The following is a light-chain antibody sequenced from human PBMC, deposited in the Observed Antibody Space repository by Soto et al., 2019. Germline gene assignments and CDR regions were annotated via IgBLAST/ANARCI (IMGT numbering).Light chain of an antibody. CDR3: EQHNYWPS. Sequence: EIVMTQSPVTLSVSPGERATLSCRASQSVGSNLAWYQQKPGQAPRLLLYGASTRATGIPGRFSGSGSGTEFNLTVTSLQSEGFTVYYCEQHNYWPSFGQGTKLEFK. J-gene: IGKJ2*01. V-gene: IGKV3-15*01. CDR1: QSVGSN. CDR2: GAS.